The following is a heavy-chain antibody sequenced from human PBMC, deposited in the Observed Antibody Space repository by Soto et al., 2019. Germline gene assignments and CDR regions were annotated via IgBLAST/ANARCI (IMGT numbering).Heavy chain of an antibody. J-gene: IGHJ5*02. D-gene: IGHD4-17*01. Sequence: QVQLVASGGGVVQPGRSLRLSCAASGFTFSSYGMHWVRQAPGKGLEWVAVISYHGNDKYYADSVKGRFTISRDNFKSTLYLQMSRLRAEDTAIYFCAKDLLHNTVTTCGSWGQGALVTVSS. CDR3: AKDLLHNTVTTCGS. CDR2: ISYHGNDK. V-gene: IGHV3-30*18. CDR1: GFTFSSYG.